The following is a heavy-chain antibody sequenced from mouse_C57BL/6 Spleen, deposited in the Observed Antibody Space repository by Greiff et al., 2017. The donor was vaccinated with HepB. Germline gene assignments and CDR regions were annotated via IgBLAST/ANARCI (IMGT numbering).Heavy chain of an antibody. Sequence: EVKLVESGEGLVKPGGSLKLSCAASGFTFSSYAMSWVRQTPEKRLEWVAYISSGGDYIYYADTVKGRFTISRDNARNTLYLQMSSLKSEDTAMYYCTRDPIYDGYLYYAMDYWGQGTSVTVSS. V-gene: IGHV5-9-1*02. CDR3: TRDPIYDGYLYYAMDY. J-gene: IGHJ4*01. D-gene: IGHD2-3*01. CDR2: ISSGGDYI. CDR1: GFTFSSYA.